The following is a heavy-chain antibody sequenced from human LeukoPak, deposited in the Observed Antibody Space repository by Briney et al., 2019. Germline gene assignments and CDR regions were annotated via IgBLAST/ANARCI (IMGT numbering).Heavy chain of an antibody. V-gene: IGHV3-23*01. D-gene: IGHD5-12*01. CDR1: GFTFISYT. Sequence: GGSLRLSCAASGFTFISYTMSWVRQAPGKGLEWVSTISGSGGSSDYAESVKGRFTISRDNSKNTVYVQMNSLRAEDTAVYYCAKGSGYSGPPDWGQGTLVTVSA. CDR3: AKGSGYSGPPD. J-gene: IGHJ4*02. CDR2: ISGSGGSS.